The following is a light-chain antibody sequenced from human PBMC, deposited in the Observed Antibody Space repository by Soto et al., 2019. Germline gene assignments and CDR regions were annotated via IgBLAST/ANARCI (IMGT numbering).Light chain of an antibody. J-gene: IGKJ5*01. CDR2: DAS. CDR3: QQRSNWPPLT. Sequence: EIVLTQSPATLSLSPGERATLSCRASQSVSSYLAWYQQKPGQAPRLLIYDASNRATGIPARFSGSGSGTYFTLTISCLEPEDFAVYYCQQRSNWPPLTSGQGSRLEIK. V-gene: IGKV3-11*01. CDR1: QSVSSY.